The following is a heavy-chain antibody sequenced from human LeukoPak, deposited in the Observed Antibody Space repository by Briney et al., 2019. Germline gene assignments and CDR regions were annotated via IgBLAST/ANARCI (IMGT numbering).Heavy chain of an antibody. Sequence: PSETLSLTCSVSGGSISSSSYHWRWIRQPPGKGLEWIANIYYSGSTYYNPSLKSRVTISVDTSKNQFSLKLNSVTATDTAVYYCARRRLRPEAFDIWGQGTMVTVSS. CDR2: IYYSGST. J-gene: IGHJ3*02. V-gene: IGHV4-39*01. CDR1: GGSISSSSYH. D-gene: IGHD4-17*01. CDR3: ARRRLRPEAFDI.